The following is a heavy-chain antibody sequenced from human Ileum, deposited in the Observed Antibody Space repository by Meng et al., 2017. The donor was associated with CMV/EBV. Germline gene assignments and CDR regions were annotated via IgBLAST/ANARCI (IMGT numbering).Heavy chain of an antibody. D-gene: IGHD3-3*01. CDR1: GYRFTKSS. Sequence: QVQLVQSGSELRKPGAAVNISCKASGYRFTKSSLNWLRQAPGQGLEWVGSINTDTGKPKYAQGFTGRFVFSLDTSVSTAFLQINSLKADDTATYYCARDPGVAAPLYDSWGQGTLVTVSS. V-gene: IGHV7-4-1*02. CDR3: ARDPGVAAPLYDS. J-gene: IGHJ4*02. CDR2: INTDTGKP.